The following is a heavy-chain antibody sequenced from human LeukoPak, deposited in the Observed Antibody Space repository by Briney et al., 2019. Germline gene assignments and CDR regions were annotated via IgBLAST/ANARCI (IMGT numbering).Heavy chain of an antibody. CDR1: GGSFSGYY. Sequence: SETLSLTCAVYGGSFSGYYWSWIRQPPGKGLEWIGEINHSGSTNYNPSLNSRVTISVDTSKNQFSLKLSSVTAADTAVYYCARHALAPPRTGYMDVWGKGTTVTVSS. J-gene: IGHJ6*03. V-gene: IGHV4-34*01. CDR2: INHSGST. D-gene: IGHD3/OR15-3a*01. CDR3: ARHALAPPRTGYMDV.